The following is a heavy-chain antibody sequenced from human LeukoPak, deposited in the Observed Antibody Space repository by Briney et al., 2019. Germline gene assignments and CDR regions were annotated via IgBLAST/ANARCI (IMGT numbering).Heavy chain of an antibody. CDR1: GDSISNGGSISNGGHY. D-gene: IGHD5-18*01. V-gene: IGHV4-31*03. CDR3: ARMIQLWPPGDFDY. J-gene: IGHJ4*02. Sequence: SETLSLTCIVSGDSISNGGSISNGGHYWSWIRQFPGKGPEWIGYIYHSGNTYYDPSLKSRVTISVDTSKNQFSLKLSSVTAADTAVYYCARMIQLWPPGDFDYWGQGTLVTVSS. CDR2: IYHSGNT.